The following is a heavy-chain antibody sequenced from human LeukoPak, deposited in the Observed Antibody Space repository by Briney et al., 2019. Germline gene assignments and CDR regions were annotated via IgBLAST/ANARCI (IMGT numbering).Heavy chain of an antibody. D-gene: IGHD6-6*01. J-gene: IGHJ4*02. CDR2: ISSDGSST. V-gene: IGHV3-74*03. CDR3: ARDQRVTGRPDIDY. CDR1: RFTFRNHW. Sequence: GGSLRLSCAASRFTFRNHWMHWVRQTPGKGLVWVSRISSDGSSTTYADSVKGRFTISRDNAKNTLYLQMNNLRAEDTAMYYCARDQRVTGRPDIDYWGQGTLVIVSS.